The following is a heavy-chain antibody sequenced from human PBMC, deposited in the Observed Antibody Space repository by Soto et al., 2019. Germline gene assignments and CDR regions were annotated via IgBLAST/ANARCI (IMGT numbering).Heavy chain of an antibody. CDR3: ATSGHYSNWASFDY. J-gene: IGHJ4*02. Sequence: GGSLRLSCVASGFSFSNYWMSWVRQAPGKGLEWVANIKQDGSEKYYVDSVKGRFTISRNNAQNSLYLQMNSLRAEDTAVYYFATSGHYSNWASFDYWGQGTLVAVSS. V-gene: IGHV3-7*01. CDR2: IKQDGSEK. D-gene: IGHD4-4*01. CDR1: GFSFSNYW.